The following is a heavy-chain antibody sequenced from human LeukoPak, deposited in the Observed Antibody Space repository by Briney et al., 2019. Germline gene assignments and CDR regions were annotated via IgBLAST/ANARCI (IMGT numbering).Heavy chain of an antibody. V-gene: IGHV4-39*07. CDR3: ARVFPLYYDSSGYHDY. J-gene: IGHJ4*02. CDR2: IYYSGST. D-gene: IGHD3-22*01. CDR1: GGSISSSSYY. Sequence: SETLSLTCTVSGGSISSSSYYWGWIRQPPGKGLEWIGSIYYSGSTYYNPSLKSRVTISVDTSKNQFSLKLSSVTAADTAVYYCARVFPLYYDSSGYHDYWGQGTLVTVSS.